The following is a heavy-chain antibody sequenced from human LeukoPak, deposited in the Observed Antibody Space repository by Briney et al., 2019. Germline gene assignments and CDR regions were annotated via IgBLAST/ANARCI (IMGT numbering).Heavy chain of an antibody. D-gene: IGHD6-19*01. CDR3: ARGGWSQDY. Sequence: PSETLSLTCTVSGGSINNNYWSWFRRSPGKGLEWIGYIYYNGNTNYNTSLESRVTISVDTSKNQIRLRLSSVTAAGTAVYYCARGGWSQDYWGQGTLVTVSS. V-gene: IGHV4-59*01. CDR1: GGSINNNY. CDR2: IYYNGNT. J-gene: IGHJ4*02.